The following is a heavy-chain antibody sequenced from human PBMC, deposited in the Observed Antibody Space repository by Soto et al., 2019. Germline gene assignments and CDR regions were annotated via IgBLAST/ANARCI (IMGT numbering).Heavy chain of an antibody. Sequence: ASVKVSCKASGYTFTSYAMHWVRQAPGQRLEWMGWINAGNGNTKYSQKFQGRVTITRDTSASTAYMELSSLRSEDTAVYYCARDQGVDSSGWQYYYSGMDVWGQGTTVTVYS. D-gene: IGHD6-19*01. CDR2: INAGNGNT. CDR3: ARDQGVDSSGWQYYYSGMDV. V-gene: IGHV1-3*01. CDR1: GYTFTSYA. J-gene: IGHJ6*02.